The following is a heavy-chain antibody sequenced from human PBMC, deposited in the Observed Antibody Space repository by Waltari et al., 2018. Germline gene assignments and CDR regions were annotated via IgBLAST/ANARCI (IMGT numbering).Heavy chain of an antibody. CDR2: ISSSSSYI. V-gene: IGHV3-21*01. Sequence: EVQLVESGGGLVKPGGSLRLSCAASGFTFSSYSMNWVRQAPGKGLEWVSSISSSSSYIYDADSVKGRFTISRDNAKNSLYLQMNSLRAEDTAVYYCARGVDFWSGYGVYYYGMDVWGQGTTVTVSS. CDR3: ARGVDFWSGYGVYYYGMDV. J-gene: IGHJ6*02. D-gene: IGHD3-3*01. CDR1: GFTFSSYS.